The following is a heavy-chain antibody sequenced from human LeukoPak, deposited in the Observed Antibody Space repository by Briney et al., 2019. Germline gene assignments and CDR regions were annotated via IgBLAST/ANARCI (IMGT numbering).Heavy chain of an antibody. D-gene: IGHD3-22*01. CDR3: ARGLLTYYYDSSGYKGSYYFDY. J-gene: IGHJ4*02. CDR2: IYYSGST. CDR1: GGSISSYY. Sequence: SETLSLTCTVSGGSISSYYWSWLRQPPGKGLEWIGYIYYSGSTNYNPSLKSRVTISVDTSKNQFSLKLSSVTAADTAVYYCARGLLTYYYDSSGYKGSYYFDYWGQGTLVTVSS. V-gene: IGHV4-59*01.